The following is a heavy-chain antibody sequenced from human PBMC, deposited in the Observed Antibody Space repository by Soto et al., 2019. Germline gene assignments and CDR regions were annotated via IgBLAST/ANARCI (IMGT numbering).Heavy chain of an antibody. CDR1: GGSISSGGYY. V-gene: IGHV4-31*03. CDR2: IYYSGST. CDR3: AGGMWAPSYGGNSHWYFEL. J-gene: IGHJ2*01. D-gene: IGHD4-17*01. Sequence: QVQLQESGPGLVKPSQTLSLTCTVSGGSISSGGYYWSWIRQHPGKGLEWIGYIYYSGSTYYNPSLKSRVTISVETSKNQFSLKLSAVTAADTAVYYCAGGMWAPSYGGNSHWYFELWGRGTLVTVSS.